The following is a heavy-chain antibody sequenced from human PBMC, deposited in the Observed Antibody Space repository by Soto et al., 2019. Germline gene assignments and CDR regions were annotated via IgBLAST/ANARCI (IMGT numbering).Heavy chain of an antibody. D-gene: IGHD4-17*01. V-gene: IGHV3-23*01. Sequence: GGSLRLSCAASGFTFSSYAMSWVRQAPGKGLEWVSAISGSGGSKYYADSVKGRFTISRDNSKNTLYLQMNSLRAEDTAVYYCAKDPSSTTDFDYWGQGTLVTVSS. J-gene: IGHJ4*02. CDR3: AKDPSSTTDFDY. CDR1: GFTFSSYA. CDR2: ISGSGGSK.